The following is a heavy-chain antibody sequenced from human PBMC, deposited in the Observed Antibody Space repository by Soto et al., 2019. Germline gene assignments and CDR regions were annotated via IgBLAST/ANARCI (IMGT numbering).Heavy chain of an antibody. CDR2: IIPIFGTA. CDR1: GGTFSSYA. D-gene: IGHD6-13*01. J-gene: IGHJ6*02. Sequence: SVKVSCKASGGTFSSYAISWVRQAPGQGLEWMGGIIPIFGTANYAQKFQGRVTITADESTSTAYMELSSLRSEDTAVYYCARVTGIAAADSYYYYYYGMDVWGQGTTVTVSS. V-gene: IGHV1-69*13. CDR3: ARVTGIAAADSYYYYYYGMDV.